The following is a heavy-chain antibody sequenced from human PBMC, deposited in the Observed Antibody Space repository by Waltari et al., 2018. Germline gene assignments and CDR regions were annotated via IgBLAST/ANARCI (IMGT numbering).Heavy chain of an antibody. CDR1: GYAFNTYD. Sequence: QEQLVQSGAEVREPGASVKVSCMASGYAFNTYDINWVRPAPGRRLEWMGWMNPNSENRGYAQQFQGRLIMTSNSAIGTAYMELTSLTSDDTAVYYCARDASYPHWFYDLWGRGTLVTVSS. V-gene: IGHV1-8*01. CDR2: MNPNSENR. J-gene: IGHJ2*01. CDR3: ARDASYPHWFYDL.